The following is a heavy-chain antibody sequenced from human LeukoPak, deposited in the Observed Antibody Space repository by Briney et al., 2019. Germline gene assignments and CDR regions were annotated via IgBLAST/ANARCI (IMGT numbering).Heavy chain of an antibody. Sequence: GASVKVSCKASGYTFTGYFMHWVRQAPGQGLEWMGWISGYNGQTDYAQNFQGRVTLTTDTSTSTAYMEVRSLRSDDTAVYYCARVFPYCSSTSCYFPKYVPTYNWFDPWGQGTLVTVSS. J-gene: IGHJ5*02. V-gene: IGHV1-18*04. CDR3: ARVFPYCSSTSCYFPKYVPTYNWFDP. CDR1: GYTFTGYF. D-gene: IGHD2-2*01. CDR2: ISGYNGQT.